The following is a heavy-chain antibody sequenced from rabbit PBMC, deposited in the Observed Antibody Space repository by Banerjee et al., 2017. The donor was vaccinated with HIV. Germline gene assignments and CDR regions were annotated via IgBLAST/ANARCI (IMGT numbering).Heavy chain of an antibody. J-gene: IGHJ4*01. CDR2: IYSSSGRT. Sequence: QSLEESGGDLVKPGASLTLTCKASGIDFSNNDYMCWVRQAPGKGPEWIACIYSSSGRTYYASWVNGRFTISRSTSLKTVDLKMTSLTAADTATYFCARSSSAYWGFNLWGPGTLVTVS. CDR1: GIDFSNNDY. V-gene: IGHV1S43*01. CDR3: ARSSSAYWGFNL. D-gene: IGHD1-1*01.